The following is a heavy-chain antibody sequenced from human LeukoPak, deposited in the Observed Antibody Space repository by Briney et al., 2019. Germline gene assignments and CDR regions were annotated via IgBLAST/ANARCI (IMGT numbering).Heavy chain of an antibody. CDR3: ATDQVAGTT. Sequence: ASVKVSCKASGYTFTSYYMHWVRQAPGQGLEWMGIINPSGGSTSYAQKFQGRVTMTRDTSTSTVYMEMSSLTSEDTAVYYCATDQVAGTTWGQGTLVTVSS. D-gene: IGHD6-19*01. J-gene: IGHJ5*02. CDR1: GYTFTSYY. CDR2: INPSGGST. V-gene: IGHV1-46*01.